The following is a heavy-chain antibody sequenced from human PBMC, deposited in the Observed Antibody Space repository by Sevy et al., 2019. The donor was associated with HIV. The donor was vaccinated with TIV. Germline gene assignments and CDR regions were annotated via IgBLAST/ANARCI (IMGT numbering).Heavy chain of an antibody. CDR1: GYTFNTYR. J-gene: IGHJ5*02. CDR3: ARVYCSGGRCYSLAS. Sequence: ASVKVSCKVSGYTFNTYRIHWVRQAPGQGLEWMGWISPHNGDTNYAQRLQGRVTMLTDTSSSTAYMDLKSLRSDDTAVYYCARVYCSGGRCYSLASWGQGTLVTVSS. D-gene: IGHD2-15*01. V-gene: IGHV1-18*01. CDR2: ISPHNGDT.